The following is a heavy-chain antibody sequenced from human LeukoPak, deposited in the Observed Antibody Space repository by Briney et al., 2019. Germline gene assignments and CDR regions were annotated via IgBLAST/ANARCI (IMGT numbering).Heavy chain of an antibody. J-gene: IGHJ3*01. CDR2: ISWSSGII. V-gene: IGHV3-9*01. Sequence: PGRSLRLSCAASGFIFDDHGMHWVRQAPGKGLEWVSGISWSSGIIGYADSVKGRFTISRDNAKNSLYLQMNSLRAEDTAVYYCARPFSGSYSDAFDLWGQGTMVTVSS. D-gene: IGHD1-26*01. CDR1: GFIFDDHG. CDR3: ARPFSGSYSDAFDL.